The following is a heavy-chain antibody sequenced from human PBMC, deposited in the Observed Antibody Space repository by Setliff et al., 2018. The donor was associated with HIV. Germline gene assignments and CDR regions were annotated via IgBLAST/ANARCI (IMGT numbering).Heavy chain of an antibody. CDR3: ASLNYNFWSGEYTDY. J-gene: IGHJ4*02. D-gene: IGHD3-3*01. CDR1: GFSFSIYA. V-gene: IGHV3-23*01. CDR2: ISGGGGST. Sequence: HPGGSLRLSCAASGFSFSIYAMPWVRQAPGKGLEWVSLISGGGGSTYYADSLRARFIISRDNSKNTLFLQMNSLRAEDTAVYYCASLNYNFWSGEYTDYWGQGTSVTVSS.